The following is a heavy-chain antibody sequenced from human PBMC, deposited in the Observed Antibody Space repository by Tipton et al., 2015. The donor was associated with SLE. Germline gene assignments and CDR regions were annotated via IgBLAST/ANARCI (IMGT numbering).Heavy chain of an antibody. CDR1: GGSISSSSYY. V-gene: IGHV4-39*07. D-gene: IGHD1-26*01. Sequence: LRLSCTVSGGSISSSSYYWGWIRQPPGKGLEWIGEINHSGSTNYNPSLKSRVTISVDTSKNQFSLKLSSVTAADTAVYYCARSGATTGYFDYWGQGTLVTVSS. CDR3: ARSGATTGYFDY. CDR2: INHSGST. J-gene: IGHJ4*02.